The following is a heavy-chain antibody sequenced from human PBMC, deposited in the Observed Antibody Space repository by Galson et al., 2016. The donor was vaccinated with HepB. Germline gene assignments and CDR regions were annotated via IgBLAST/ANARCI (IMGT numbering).Heavy chain of an antibody. CDR3: VKEREASDFWSGYNYGMDV. CDR1: GGSVISDSDY. CDR2: IFYSGTT. D-gene: IGHD3-3*01. Sequence: SETLSLTCTVSGGSVISDSDYWTWIRQPPGRGLQWIGYIFYSGTTNYNPSLKSRVTISLDSSKNQFSLNLRSVTAADTAIYYCVKEREASDFWSGYNYGMDVWGQGTTVTVSS. J-gene: IGHJ6*02. V-gene: IGHV4-61*01.